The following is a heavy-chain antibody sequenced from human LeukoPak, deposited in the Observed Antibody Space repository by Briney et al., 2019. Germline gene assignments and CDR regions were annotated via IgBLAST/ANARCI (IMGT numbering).Heavy chain of an antibody. CDR1: GFTFSSYA. D-gene: IGHD3-22*01. CDR2: ISGSGGST. CDR3: AKDVGDYYDSSGYVSAAPGGVY. J-gene: IGHJ4*02. Sequence: PGGSLRLSCAASGFTFSSYAMSWVRQAPGKGLEWVSAISGSGGSTYYADSAKGRFTISRDNSKNTLYLQMNSLRAEDTAVYYCAKDVGDYYDSSGYVSAAPGGVYWGQGTLVTVSS. V-gene: IGHV3-23*01.